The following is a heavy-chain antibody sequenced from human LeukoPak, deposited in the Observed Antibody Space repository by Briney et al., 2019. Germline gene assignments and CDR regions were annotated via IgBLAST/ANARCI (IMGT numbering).Heavy chain of an antibody. J-gene: IGHJ4*02. CDR2: VSASGGST. V-gene: IGHV3-23*01. CDR3: AKLTVVDY. D-gene: IGHD4-23*01. Sequence: GSLRLSCAASGFTFSIYAMNWVRQAPGEGLEWISTVSASGGSTYYTDSIKGRFTISRDISKNTLYLQMNSLRADDTAVYYCAKLTVVDYWGQGTLVTVSS. CDR1: GFTFSIYA.